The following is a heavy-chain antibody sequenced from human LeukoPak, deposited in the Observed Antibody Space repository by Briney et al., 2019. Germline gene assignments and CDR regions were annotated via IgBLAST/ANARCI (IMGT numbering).Heavy chain of an antibody. Sequence: GRSLRLSCAASRFTSSSYAMHWVRQAPRKGREWVAVISYVGSNTYYADSVKGRFTIYTHKSTNTLCRQMNSLRAEGTAVYYCARAAVDHAPCIDYWGQGTLVTVSS. CDR1: RFTSSSYA. V-gene: IGHV3-30*04. CDR3: ARAAVDHAPCIDY. D-gene: IGHD6-19*01. CDR2: ISYVGSNT. J-gene: IGHJ4*02.